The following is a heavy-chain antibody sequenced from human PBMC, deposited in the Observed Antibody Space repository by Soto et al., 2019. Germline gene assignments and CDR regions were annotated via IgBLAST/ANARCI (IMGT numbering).Heavy chain of an antibody. D-gene: IGHD1-26*01. V-gene: IGHV3-23*01. Sequence: PGGSLRLSCAASGFTFSSYAMSWVRQAPGKGLEWVSAISGSGGSTYYADSVKGRFTISRDNSKNTLYLQMNSLRAEDTAVYYCAKGSEHSGSYLYNWFDPWGQVTLVTVSS. CDR3: AKGSEHSGSYLYNWFDP. J-gene: IGHJ5*02. CDR1: GFTFSSYA. CDR2: ISGSGGST.